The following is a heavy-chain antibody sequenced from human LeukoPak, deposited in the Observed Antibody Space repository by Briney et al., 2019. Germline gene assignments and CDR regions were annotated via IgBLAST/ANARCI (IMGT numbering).Heavy chain of an antibody. CDR1: GFTVSSNY. Sequence: PGGSLRLSCAASGFTVSSNYMSWVRQAPGKGLEWVSVIYSGGSTYYADSVKGRFTISRDNSKNTLYLQMNSLRAEDTAVYYCARDIVGAHTYDAFDIWGQGTMVTVSS. CDR3: ARDIVGAHTYDAFDI. CDR2: IYSGGST. V-gene: IGHV3-66*01. D-gene: IGHD1-26*01. J-gene: IGHJ3*02.